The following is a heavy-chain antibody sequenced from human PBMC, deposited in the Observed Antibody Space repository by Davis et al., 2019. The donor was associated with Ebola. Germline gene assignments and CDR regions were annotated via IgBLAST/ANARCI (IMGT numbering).Heavy chain of an antibody. V-gene: IGHV3-23*01. Sequence: PGGSLRLSCAASGFSFSSYDMSWVRQAPGKGLEWVSAFSGSGGRTHYADSVKGRFTISRDNSKNTLYLQMNSLRAEDTAVYYCAKVAYYDSSPSFDYWGQGTLVTVSS. CDR2: FSGSGGRT. D-gene: IGHD3-22*01. CDR3: AKVAYYDSSPSFDY. J-gene: IGHJ4*02. CDR1: GFSFSSYD.